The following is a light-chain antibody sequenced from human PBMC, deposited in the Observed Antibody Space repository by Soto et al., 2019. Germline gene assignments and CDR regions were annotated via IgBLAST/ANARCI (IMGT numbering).Light chain of an antibody. CDR1: QSVRSS. CDR3: QQYNNWPLT. J-gene: IGKJ4*01. V-gene: IGKV3D-15*01. CDR2: DAS. Sequence: EIVMTQSPATLSVSPGERATLSCRASQSVRSSIAWYQHKPGQAPRLLIHDASTRATGIPARFTGSGSGTEFTLTIRSLQSEDFAVYYCQQYNNWPLTFGGGTKVDIK.